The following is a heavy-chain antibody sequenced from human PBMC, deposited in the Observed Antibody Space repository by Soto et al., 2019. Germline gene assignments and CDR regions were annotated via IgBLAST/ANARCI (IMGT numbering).Heavy chain of an antibody. Sequence: SETLSLTCAVYGGSFSGYYWSWIRQPLGKGLEWIGEINHSGSTNYNPSLKSRVTISVDTSKNQFSLKLSSVTAADTAVYYCARGAGYCSSTSCFYFDYLGQGTLVTRSS. CDR3: ARGAGYCSSTSCFYFDY. J-gene: IGHJ4*02. D-gene: IGHD2-2*01. V-gene: IGHV4-34*01. CDR2: INHSGST. CDR1: GGSFSGYY.